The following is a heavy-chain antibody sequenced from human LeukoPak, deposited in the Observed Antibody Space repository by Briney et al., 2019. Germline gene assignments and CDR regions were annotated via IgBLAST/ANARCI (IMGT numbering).Heavy chain of an antibody. CDR1: GGSISSGDYY. J-gene: IGHJ4*02. CDR3: ARGEAYGVVTPNYFDY. Sequence: SETLSLTCTVSGGSISSGDYYWSWIRQPPGKSLEWIGYIYYTGSTYNNPSLKSRVTISVDMSKNQVSLKLSSVTAADTAVYYCARGEAYGVVTPNYFDYWGQGTLVTVSS. CDR2: IYYTGST. V-gene: IGHV4-30-4*08. D-gene: IGHD3-3*01.